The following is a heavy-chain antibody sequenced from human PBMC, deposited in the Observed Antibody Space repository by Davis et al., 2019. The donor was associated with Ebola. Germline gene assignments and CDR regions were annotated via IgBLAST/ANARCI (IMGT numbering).Heavy chain of an antibody. V-gene: IGHV4-59*01. D-gene: IGHD4-17*01. CDR3: AKGVGDYGWFDP. CDR2: VYYSGTT. Sequence: MPSETLSLTCSISSGSISNFFWTWIRQPPGKGLEWIGYVYYSGTTSYNPSLKRRITLSIDNSKDQFSLRLSSVTEADTAVYYCAKGVGDYGWFDPWGQGTLVTVSS. J-gene: IGHJ5*02. CDR1: SGSISNFF.